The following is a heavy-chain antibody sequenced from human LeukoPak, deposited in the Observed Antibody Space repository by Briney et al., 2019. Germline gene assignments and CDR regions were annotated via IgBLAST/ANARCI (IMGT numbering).Heavy chain of an antibody. D-gene: IGHD3-22*01. CDR2: ISSSGTTI. CDR3: ARAHGRGYAFDI. J-gene: IGHJ3*02. CDR1: GFTFSSYE. V-gene: IGHV3-48*03. Sequence: GGSLRLSCAASGFTFSSYEMNWVRQAPGKGLEWVSYISSSGTTIYYADSVKGRFTISRDNAENSLYLQMNSLRAEDTAVYYCARAHGRGYAFDIWGQGTMVTVSS.